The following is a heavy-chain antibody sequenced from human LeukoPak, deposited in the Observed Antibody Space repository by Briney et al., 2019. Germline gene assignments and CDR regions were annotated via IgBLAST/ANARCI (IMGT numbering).Heavy chain of an antibody. V-gene: IGHV1-46*01. CDR3: ARDLRYFDWLRYYGMDV. D-gene: IGHD3-9*01. J-gene: IGHJ6*02. Sequence: GASVKVPCKASGYTFTSYYMHWVRQAPGQGLEWMGIINPSGGSASYAQKFQGRVTMTRDTSTSTDYMELSSLRSEDTAVYYCARDLRYFDWLRYYGMDVWGQGTTVTVSS. CDR1: GYTFTSYY. CDR2: INPSGGSA.